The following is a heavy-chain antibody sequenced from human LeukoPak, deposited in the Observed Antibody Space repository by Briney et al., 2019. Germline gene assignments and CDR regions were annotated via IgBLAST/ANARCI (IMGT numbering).Heavy chain of an antibody. CDR3: ARISSVWLKDFYYYMDV. J-gene: IGHJ6*03. CDR1: GGSISSSLYY. V-gene: IGHV4-39*07. CDR2: VYYSGST. D-gene: IGHD5-12*01. Sequence: SETLSLTCTVAGGSISSSLYYWGWMRQPPGKGLEWVGSVYYSGSTYYNSSLKSRVTMSIDTSKNQLSLMLSSVTAADTAVYYCARISSVWLKDFYYYMDVWGKGTTVTVSS.